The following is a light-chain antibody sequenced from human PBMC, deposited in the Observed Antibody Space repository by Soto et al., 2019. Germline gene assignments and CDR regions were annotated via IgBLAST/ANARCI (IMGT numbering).Light chain of an antibody. Sequence: QSVLAQPASVSGSPGQSITISCTGASGYVGTYSLVSWYQHHPGKAPKLIIYEGTTRPSGVSYRFSGSKSGNTASLTISGLQAEDEADYFCCSYAATFSVFGGGTKLTVL. CDR1: SGYVGTYSL. J-gene: IGLJ3*02. CDR2: EGT. V-gene: IGLV2-23*01. CDR3: CSYAATFSV.